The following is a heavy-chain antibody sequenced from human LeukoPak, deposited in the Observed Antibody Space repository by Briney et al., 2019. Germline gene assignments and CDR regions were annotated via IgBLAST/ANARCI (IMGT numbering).Heavy chain of an antibody. CDR1: GFTFSNYA. D-gene: IGHD5-18*01. J-gene: IGHJ4*02. Sequence: GGSLRLSCAASGFTFSNYAMTWVRQAPGKGLEWVSGISGSGGYTYYADSVKGRFTISRDNSKNTLYLQMNSLRAEDTAVYYCAKEGKQLWSRGSFDYWGQGTLVTVSS. V-gene: IGHV3-23*01. CDR2: ISGSGGYT. CDR3: AKEGKQLWSRGSFDY.